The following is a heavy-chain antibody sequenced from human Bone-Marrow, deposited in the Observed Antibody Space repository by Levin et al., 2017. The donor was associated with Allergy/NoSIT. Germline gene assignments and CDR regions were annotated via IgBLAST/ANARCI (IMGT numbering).Heavy chain of an antibody. J-gene: IGHJ6*03. CDR2: IWYDGSNK. Sequence: GESLKISCAASGFTFSSYGMHWVRQAPGKGLEWVAVIWYDGSNKYYADSVKGRFTISRDNSKNTLYLQMNSLRAEDTAVYYCARGTNKYCSSTSCSFGNYDYYMDVWGKGTTVTVSS. V-gene: IGHV3-33*01. CDR3: ARGTNKYCSSTSCSFGNYDYYMDV. CDR1: GFTFSSYG. D-gene: IGHD2-2*01.